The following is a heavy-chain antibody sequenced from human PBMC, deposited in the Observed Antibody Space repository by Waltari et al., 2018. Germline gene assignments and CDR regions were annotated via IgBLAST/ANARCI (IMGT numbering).Heavy chain of an antibody. CDR1: GVTVSNHY. CDR3: ARDSGPW. D-gene: IGHD1-26*01. J-gene: IGHJ4*02. V-gene: IGHV3-53*04. CDR2: IYSGGTT. Sequence: EVQLVESGGGLVQPGGSLTLYSAASGVTVSNHYMAWVRLPPGKGLEWVSIIYSGGTTYYADSVKGRFTISRDSSKNTVFLQMNSLRPEDTALYYCARDSGPWGGPGTLVTVSS.